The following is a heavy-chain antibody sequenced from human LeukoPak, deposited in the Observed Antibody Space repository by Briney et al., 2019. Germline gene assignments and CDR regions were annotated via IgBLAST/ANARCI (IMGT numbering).Heavy chain of an antibody. V-gene: IGHV3-21*01. Sequence: GGSLRLSCAASGFTFSSYTMNLVRQAPGKGLEWVSSLSSGSTYISYPDSVNGRFNNSRDNAKNSLYLQMNSLRAEDTAVYYCARDPGYRDFDYWGQGTLVTVSS. J-gene: IGHJ4*02. CDR1: GFTFSSYT. CDR3: ARDPGYRDFDY. D-gene: IGHD3-9*01. CDR2: LSSGSTYI.